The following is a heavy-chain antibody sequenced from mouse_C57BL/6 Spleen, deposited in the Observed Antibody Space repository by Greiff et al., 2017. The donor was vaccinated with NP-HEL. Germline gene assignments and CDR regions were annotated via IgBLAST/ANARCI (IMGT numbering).Heavy chain of an antibody. CDR1: GYTFTSYG. Sequence: VQLQQSGAELARPGASVKLSCKASGYTFTSYGISWVKQRTGQGLEWIGEIYPRSGNTYYNEKFKGKATLTADKSSSTAYMELRSLTSEDSAVYFCAGDYDDGWYFDVWGTGTTVTVSS. J-gene: IGHJ1*03. V-gene: IGHV1-81*01. CDR2: IYPRSGNT. CDR3: AGDYDDGWYFDV. D-gene: IGHD2-4*01.